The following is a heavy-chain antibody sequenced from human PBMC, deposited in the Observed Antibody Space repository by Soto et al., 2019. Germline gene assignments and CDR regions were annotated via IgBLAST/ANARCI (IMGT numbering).Heavy chain of an antibody. D-gene: IGHD3-22*01. CDR2: ISGSGGST. CDR1: GFPFCRYA. Sequence: GAPRLSFAAPGFPFCRYAMSWVAPAPGKGVGWVSAISGSGGSTYYADSVKGRFTISRDNSKNTLYLQMNSLRAEDTAVYYCAKRPPDYYDSSGSDILPPDYWGQGTLVTVSS. V-gene: IGHV3-23*01. J-gene: IGHJ4*02. CDR3: AKRPPDYYDSSGSDILPPDY.